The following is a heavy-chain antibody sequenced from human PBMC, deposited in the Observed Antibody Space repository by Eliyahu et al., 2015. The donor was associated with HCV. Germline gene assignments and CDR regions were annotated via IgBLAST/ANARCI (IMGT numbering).Heavy chain of an antibody. J-gene: IGHJ6*03. Sequence: QVQLMQSGAEVKKPGASVKVSCKASGYTFTSYYMHWVRQAPGQGLEWMGIINPNGWCTSYAQKXQGRVTMTRDTSTSTVYMELSSLRSEDTAVYYCARGSGYCSSTSCYRYYYMDVWGKGTTVTVSS. D-gene: IGHD2-2*02. V-gene: IGHV1-46*03. CDR3: ARGSGYCSSTSCYRYYYMDV. CDR2: INPNGWCT. CDR1: GYTFTSYY.